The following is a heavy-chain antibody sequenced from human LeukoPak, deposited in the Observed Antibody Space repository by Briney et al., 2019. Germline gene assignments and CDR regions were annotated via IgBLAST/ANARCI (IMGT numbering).Heavy chain of an antibody. J-gene: IGHJ4*02. Sequence: PGGSLRLSCAASGFTFSSCAMHWVRQAPGKGLEWVAVIANDGRDKHHADSVKGRFTISRDNSENTVYLQMNSLRSEDSGVYYCAKDKSFGAAGYHFDFWGQGALIAVSS. V-gene: IGHV3-30*18. CDR2: IANDGRDK. CDR1: GFTFSSCA. CDR3: AKDKSFGAAGYHFDF. D-gene: IGHD3-3*01.